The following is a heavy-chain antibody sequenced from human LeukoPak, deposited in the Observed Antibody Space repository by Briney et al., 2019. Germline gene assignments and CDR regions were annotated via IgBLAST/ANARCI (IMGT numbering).Heavy chain of an antibody. D-gene: IGHD6-13*01. CDR2: INPNSGGT. CDR3: ARDRHIAAAVYYYYMDV. CDR1: GYTFTGYY. V-gene: IGHV1-2*06. J-gene: IGHJ6*03. Sequence: ASVKVSCKASGYTFTGYYMHWVRQAPGQGLEWMGRINPNSGGTNYAQKFQGRVTMTTDTSTSTAYMELRSLRSDDTAVYYCARDRHIAAAVYYYYMDVWGKGTPVTVSS.